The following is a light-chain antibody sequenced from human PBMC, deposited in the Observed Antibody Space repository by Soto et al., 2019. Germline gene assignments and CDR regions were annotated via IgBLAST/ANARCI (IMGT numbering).Light chain of an antibody. CDR3: QEGTYWPA. CDR2: DAS. CDR1: QSISSN. V-gene: IGKV3D-15*01. J-gene: IGKJ4*01. Sequence: ETVMTQSPATLSVSPGERATLSCRASQSISSNLAWFQQKPVQAPRLIIYDASVRATGIPARFSGSGSGTDFTLTISSLEPEDFAVYYCQEGTYWPAFGGGTKVDIK.